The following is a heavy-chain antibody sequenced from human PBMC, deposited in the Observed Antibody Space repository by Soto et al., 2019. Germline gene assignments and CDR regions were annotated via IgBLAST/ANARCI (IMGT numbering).Heavy chain of an antibody. J-gene: IGHJ6*01. CDR2: MNPNSGNT. Sequence: DSVKVSCKASGYTFTSYDINWVRQATGQGLEWMGWMNPNSGNTGYAQKFQGRVTMTRNTSISTAYMELSSLRSEDTAVYYCARGRMVRGVNYYYYYGMDVWGQGTTVTVSS. D-gene: IGHD3-10*01. V-gene: IGHV1-8*01. CDR1: GYTFTSYD. CDR3: ARGRMVRGVNYYYYYGMDV.